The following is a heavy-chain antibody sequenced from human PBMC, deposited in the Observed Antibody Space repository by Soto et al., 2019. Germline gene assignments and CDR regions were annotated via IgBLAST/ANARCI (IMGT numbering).Heavy chain of an antibody. D-gene: IGHD2-15*01. J-gene: IGHJ4*02. CDR1: GGSISSGGYS. CDR2: IFHSGST. Sequence: PSETLSLTCAVSGGSISSGGYSWNWIRQPPGKGLEWIGYIFHSGSTYYSPSLESRVTISVDRPKNHFSLILSSVTAADTAVYYCARGIFGDYVDDWGQGTLVTVSS. V-gene: IGHV4-30-2*01. CDR3: ARGIFGDYVDD.